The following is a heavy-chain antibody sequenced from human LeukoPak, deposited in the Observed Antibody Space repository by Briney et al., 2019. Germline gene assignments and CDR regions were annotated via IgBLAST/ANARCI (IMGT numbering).Heavy chain of an antibody. D-gene: IGHD1-26*01. CDR2: INPNSGGT. CDR3: ARSGSSRAFDI. Sequence: ASVKXSCKASGYTFTDYFMNWVRQAPGQGLEWMGWINPNSGGTNYAQTFQGRVTMTRDTSISTAYMEVSRLRSDDTAVYYCARSGSSRAFDIWGQGTMVTVSS. V-gene: IGHV1-2*02. CDR1: GYTFTDYF. J-gene: IGHJ3*02.